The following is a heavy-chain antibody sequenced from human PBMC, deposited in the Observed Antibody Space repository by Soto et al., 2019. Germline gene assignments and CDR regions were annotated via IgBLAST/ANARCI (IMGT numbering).Heavy chain of an antibody. CDR3: ALIKDCSRTDCYLASFDP. CDR2: IFSNDDK. J-gene: IGHJ5*02. V-gene: IGHV2-26*01. D-gene: IGHD2-2*01. CDR1: GLSLSTGKLG. Sequence: QVTLKESGPVLVKPTETLTLTCTVSGLSLSTGKLGVSWIRQPPGQALEWLAHIFSNDDKSYSTSLRSRVTISKDTSRSQVVLTMTNMDPLDSGTYYCALIKDCSRTDCYLASFDPWGQGTLVTVSS.